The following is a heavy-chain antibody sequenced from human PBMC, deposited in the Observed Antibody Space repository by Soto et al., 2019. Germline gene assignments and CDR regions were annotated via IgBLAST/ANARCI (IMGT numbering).Heavy chain of an antibody. J-gene: IGHJ3*02. V-gene: IGHV4-31*03. Sequence: SETLSLTCTVSGGSISSGGYYWSWIRQHPGKGLEWIGYIYYSGSTYYNPSLKSRVTISVDTSKNQFSLKLSSVTAADTAVYYCAREKNSSGYYIPDAFDIWGQGTMVTVSS. CDR2: IYYSGST. CDR1: GGSISSGGYY. D-gene: IGHD3-22*01. CDR3: AREKNSSGYYIPDAFDI.